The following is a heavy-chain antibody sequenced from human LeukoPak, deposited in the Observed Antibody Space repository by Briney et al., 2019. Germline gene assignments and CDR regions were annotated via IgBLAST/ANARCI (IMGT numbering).Heavy chain of an antibody. D-gene: IGHD6-13*01. Sequence: GASVKVSFKVSGYTLTELSMHWVRQAPGKGGEWMGGFDPEDGETIYAQKFQGRVTMTEDTSTDTAYMELSSLRSEDTAVYYCATAAASRLYSSKNWFDPWGQGTLVTVSS. V-gene: IGHV1-24*01. J-gene: IGHJ5*02. CDR2: FDPEDGET. CDR1: GYTLTELS. CDR3: ATAAASRLYSSKNWFDP.